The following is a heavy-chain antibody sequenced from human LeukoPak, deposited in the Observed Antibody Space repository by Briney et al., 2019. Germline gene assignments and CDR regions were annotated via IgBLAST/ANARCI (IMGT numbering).Heavy chain of an antibody. J-gene: IGHJ4*02. CDR1: GFTFSSYS. CDR2: ISSSSSYI. CDR3: ARDAGTGTTDGY. D-gene: IGHD1-1*01. V-gene: IGHV3-21*01. Sequence: GGSLRLSCAASGFTFSSYSMNWVRQAPGRGLEWVSSISSSSSYIYYADSVKGRFTISRDNAKNSLYLQMNSLRAEDTAVYYCARDAGTGTTDGYWGQGTLVTVSS.